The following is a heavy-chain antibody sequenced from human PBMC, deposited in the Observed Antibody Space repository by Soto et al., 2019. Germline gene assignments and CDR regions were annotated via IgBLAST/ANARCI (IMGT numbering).Heavy chain of an antibody. J-gene: IGHJ6*02. V-gene: IGHV1-69*08. CDR1: GDTFSSYA. D-gene: IGHD2-21*01. CDR2: IITALGTT. CDR3: ARRRYCGYDCYHKHYNGMDV. Sequence: QVQLVQSGAELKKTGSSVKVSCRASGDTFSSYAVNWVRQAPGRGLEWMGKIITALGTTDYAQNFKGRVTITAEKSTKTVYMELSSLRSEDTAVYYCARRRYCGYDCYHKHYNGMDVWGPGTTVTVAS.